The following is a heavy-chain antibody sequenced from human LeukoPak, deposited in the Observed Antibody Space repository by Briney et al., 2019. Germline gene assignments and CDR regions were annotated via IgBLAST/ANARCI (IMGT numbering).Heavy chain of an antibody. CDR1: GYSFTSYW. J-gene: IGHJ4*02. V-gene: IGHV5-51*01. CDR2: IYPGDSDT. D-gene: IGHD2-15*01. Sequence: GESMKISCKGSGYSFTSYWIGLVRQMPGKGLEWMGIIYPGDSDTRYSPSFQGQVTISADKSISTAYLQWSSLKASDTAMYYCASAYCSGGSCYSGFDYWGQGTLVTVSS. CDR3: ASAYCSGGSCYSGFDY.